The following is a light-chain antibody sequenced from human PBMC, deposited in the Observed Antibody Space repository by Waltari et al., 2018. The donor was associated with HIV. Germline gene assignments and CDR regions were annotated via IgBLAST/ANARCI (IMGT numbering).Light chain of an antibody. J-gene: IGLJ2*01. CDR2: EVS. CDR3: CAYAGSTTYVI. V-gene: IGLV2-23*02. Sequence: QSPLTKPAPVSGSPGPSITISCTRTRTEAGGYTLFSWYQQHPGKAPRLMIYEVSKRPSGISNRFCGSKSGNTASLIISGLQAEDEADYCCCAYAGSTTYVIFGGGTKLTVL. CDR1: RTEAGGYTL.